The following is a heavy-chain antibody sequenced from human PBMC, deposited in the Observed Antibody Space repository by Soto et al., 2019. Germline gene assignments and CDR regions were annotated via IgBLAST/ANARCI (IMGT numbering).Heavy chain of an antibody. D-gene: IGHD3-22*01. CDR3: ARDRGMIVVDYYFDY. CDR2: INPSGGST. J-gene: IGHJ4*02. V-gene: IGHV1-46*01. Sequence: ASVKGSCKASGYTFTSYYMHWVREAPGQGLEWMGIINPSGGSTSYAQKFQGRVTMTRDTSTSTVYMELSSLRSEDTAVYYCARDRGMIVVDYYFDYWGQGTLVTVYS. CDR1: GYTFTSYY.